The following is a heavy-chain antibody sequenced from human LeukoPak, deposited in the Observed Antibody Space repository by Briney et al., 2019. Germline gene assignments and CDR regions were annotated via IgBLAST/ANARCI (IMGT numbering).Heavy chain of an antibody. V-gene: IGHV4-30-2*01. CDR2: IYHSRST. D-gene: IGHD4-17*01. CDR3: ARDYGDISGFDY. J-gene: IGHJ4*02. CDR1: GGSISSGGYY. Sequence: PSQTLSLTCTVSGGSISSGGYYWNWIRQPPGKGLEWIGYIYHSRSTYYNPSLKSRVTISVDRSKNQFSLKLSSVTAADTALYFCARDYGDISGFDYWGQGTLVTVSS.